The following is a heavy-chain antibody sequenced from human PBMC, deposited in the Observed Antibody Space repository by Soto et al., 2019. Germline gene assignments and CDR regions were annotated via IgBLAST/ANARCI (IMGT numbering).Heavy chain of an antibody. CDR1: WYTFTYYW. CDR2: TYPFDSDT. J-gene: IGHJ4*01. CDR3: GRNYGGGNTGIDE. V-gene: IGHV5-51*01. Sequence: PGESRKISCEVSWYTFTYYWIGWVRQMPGKGLEWMGVTYPFDSDTRYSPSFQGRVTISAVQSTNTAYLELSRLQASDTAIYYCGRNYGGGNTGIDEWGQGPRVTVSS. D-gene: IGHD3-16*01.